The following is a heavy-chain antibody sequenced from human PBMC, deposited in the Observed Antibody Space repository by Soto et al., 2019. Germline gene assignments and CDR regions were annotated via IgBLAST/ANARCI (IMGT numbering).Heavy chain of an antibody. CDR2: ISCSGDST. CDR3: VKLPRGSMTPRYLDL. D-gene: IGHD3-22*01. CDR1: GFTFSSYA. J-gene: IGHJ2*01. Sequence: EVQLLESGGGLVQPGGSLRLSCSASGFTFSSYAMSWVLQAPGKGMEWVSGISCSGDSTYYADSVKGRLDIARDNSKNQMNEQRSDLRDDDKAVYYCVKLPRGSMTPRYLDLCGRGNLVTVSS. V-gene: IGHV3-23*01.